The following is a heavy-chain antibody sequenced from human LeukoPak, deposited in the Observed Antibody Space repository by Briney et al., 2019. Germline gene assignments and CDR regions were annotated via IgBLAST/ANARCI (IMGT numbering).Heavy chain of an antibody. V-gene: IGHV5-51*01. Sequence: GESLKISCKGSGYSFTSYWIGWVRQMPGKGLEWMGIIYPGDSDTRYSPSFQGQVTISADKSISTAYLQWSSLKASDTAMYYCARQWYSSSSNYSYYYMDVWGKGTTVTVSS. J-gene: IGHJ6*03. D-gene: IGHD6-6*01. CDR2: IYPGDSDT. CDR1: GYSFTSYW. CDR3: ARQWYSSSSNYSYYYMDV.